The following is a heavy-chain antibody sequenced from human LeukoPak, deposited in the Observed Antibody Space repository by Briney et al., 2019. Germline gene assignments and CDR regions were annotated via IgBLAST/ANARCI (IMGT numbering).Heavy chain of an antibody. CDR1: GFTFSSHG. Sequence: GGSLRLSCAASGFTFSSHGMHWGRQAPGKGLEWVALIWYDGSNKYYADSVKGRFTISRDNSKNTLYLQMNSLRAEDTAVYYCARDITDGYNCYFDYWGQGTLVTVSS. J-gene: IGHJ4*02. CDR3: ARDITDGYNCYFDY. V-gene: IGHV3-30*02. CDR2: IWYDGSNK. D-gene: IGHD5-24*01.